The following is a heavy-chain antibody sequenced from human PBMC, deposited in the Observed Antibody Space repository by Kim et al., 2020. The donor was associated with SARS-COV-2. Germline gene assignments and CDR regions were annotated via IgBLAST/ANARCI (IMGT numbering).Heavy chain of an antibody. Sequence: ASVKVSCKASGYTFTSYGISWVRQAPGQGLEWMGWISAYNGNTNYAQKLQGRVTMTTDTSTSTAYMELRSLRSDDTAVYYCARGITMVRGLQNHYYYYGMDVWGQGTTVTVSS. J-gene: IGHJ6*02. V-gene: IGHV1-18*01. CDR3: ARGITMVRGLQNHYYYYGMDV. CDR1: GYTFTSYG. CDR2: ISAYNGNT. D-gene: IGHD3-10*01.